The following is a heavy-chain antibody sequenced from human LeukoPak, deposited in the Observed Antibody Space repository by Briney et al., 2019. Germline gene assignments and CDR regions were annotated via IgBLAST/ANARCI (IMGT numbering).Heavy chain of an antibody. CDR1: GFMFSSNW. D-gene: IGHD5-24*01. Sequence: GGSLRLSCAASGFMFSSNWMSWVRLAPGKGLEWVANIKEDGTETYYADSVKGRFTISRDNAKNSLYLQMNSLRVEDTAVYYCAKEGRSLQTYWGQGTLVTVSS. V-gene: IGHV3-7*03. J-gene: IGHJ4*02. CDR3: AKEGRSLQTY. CDR2: IKEDGTET.